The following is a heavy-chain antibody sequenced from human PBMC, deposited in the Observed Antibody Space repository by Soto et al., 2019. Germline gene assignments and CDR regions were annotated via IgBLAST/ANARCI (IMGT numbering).Heavy chain of an antibody. CDR1: GGSISSYY. V-gene: IGHV4-59*01. CDR3: SRSYGASFDV. Sequence: PSETLCLPCTVSGGSISSYYWSWIRHPPGKGLEWLGYIYYSGSTNYNPSLKSRVTISVEPTKYHFSLKLSSVTAADTAVYYCSRSYGASFDVWGQGTLVTVSS. D-gene: IGHD4-17*01. J-gene: IGHJ4*02. CDR2: IYYSGST.